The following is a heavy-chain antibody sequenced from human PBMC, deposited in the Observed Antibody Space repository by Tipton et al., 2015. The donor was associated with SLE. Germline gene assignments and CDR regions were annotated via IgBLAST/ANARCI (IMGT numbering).Heavy chain of an antibody. J-gene: IGHJ4*02. V-gene: IGHV4-39*07. CDR2: IYYSGNT. CDR3: ARHPRPMAAFDY. CDR1: GASINRGSYL. D-gene: IGHD5-24*01. Sequence: TLSLTCTVSGASINRGSYLWGCVRPPPGKGLEWIGSIYYSGNTYYNPSLESRVTLSLDMSKNQFSRKLTSVTAADTAVYYCARHPRPMAAFDYWGQGTLVTVSS.